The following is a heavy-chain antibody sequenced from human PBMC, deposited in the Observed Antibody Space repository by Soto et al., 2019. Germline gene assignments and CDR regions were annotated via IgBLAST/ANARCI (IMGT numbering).Heavy chain of an antibody. D-gene: IGHD6-13*01. Sequence: QVQLVESGGGVVQPRRSLRLSCAASGFTFSSYGMHWVRQAPGKGLEWVAVIWYDGSNKYYADSVKGRFTISRDNSKNTLYLQMNSVRAEDTAVYYCARDSDLYSSSWYPIDYWGQGTLVTVSS. V-gene: IGHV3-33*01. CDR2: IWYDGSNK. CDR3: ARDSDLYSSSWYPIDY. J-gene: IGHJ4*02. CDR1: GFTFSSYG.